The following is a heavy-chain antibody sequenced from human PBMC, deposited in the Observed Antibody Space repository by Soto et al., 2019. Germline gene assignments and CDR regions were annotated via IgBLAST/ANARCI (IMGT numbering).Heavy chain of an antibody. Sequence: QITLKESGPTLVKPTQTLTLTCTFSGFSLSTSGAGVGWIRQPPGKALEWLALIYWDDDKRYSPSLKSRLTITKYAYKNQVVLTMTNIEPVDTATYCWAHKCRTMSYGIDVWGQGNTVTVSS. CDR3: AHKCRTMSYGIDV. J-gene: IGHJ6*02. D-gene: IGHD3-22*01. CDR1: GFSLSTSGAG. V-gene: IGHV2-5*02. CDR2: IYWDDDK.